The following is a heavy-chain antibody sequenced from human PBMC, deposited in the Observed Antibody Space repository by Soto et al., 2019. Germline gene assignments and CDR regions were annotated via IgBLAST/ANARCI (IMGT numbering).Heavy chain of an antibody. D-gene: IGHD6-19*01. V-gene: IGHV1-69*06. CDR3: ARGVGYSSGWYEPEYFQH. CDR1: GGTFSSYA. J-gene: IGHJ1*01. CDR2: IIPIFGTA. Sequence: QVQLVQSGAEVKKPGSSVKVSCKASGGTFSSYAISWVRQAPGQGLEWMGGIIPIFGTANYARKFQGRVTITADKSTSTAYMELSSLRSEDTAVYYCARGVGYSSGWYEPEYFQHWGQGTLVTVSS.